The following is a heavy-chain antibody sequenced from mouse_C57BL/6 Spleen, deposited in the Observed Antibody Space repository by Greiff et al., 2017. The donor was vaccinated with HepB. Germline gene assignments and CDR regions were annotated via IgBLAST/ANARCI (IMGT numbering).Heavy chain of an antibody. CDR3: ARRRSPDGSSYFDC. CDR1: GFTFSSYG. J-gene: IGHJ2*01. V-gene: IGHV5-6*02. D-gene: IGHD1-1*01. Sequence: EVKLLESGGDLVKPGGSLKLSCAASGFTFSSYGMSWVRQTPDKRLEWVATISSGGSYTYYPDSVKGRFTISRDNAKNTLYLKMSRLKSEDTAMYYCARRRSPDGSSYFDCWGQGTTLTVSS. CDR2: ISSGGSYT.